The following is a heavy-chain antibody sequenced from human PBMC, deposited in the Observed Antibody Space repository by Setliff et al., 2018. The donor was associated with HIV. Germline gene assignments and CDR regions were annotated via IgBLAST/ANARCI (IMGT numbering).Heavy chain of an antibody. J-gene: IGHJ6*02. CDR3: ARVFLEWLLYRPDYVMDV. CDR2: IWYDGGKK. CDR1: GFGFSVYG. Sequence: GGSLRLSCEVFGFGFSVYGFHWVRQAPGKGLEWVAVIWYDGGKKYYADSVKGRFTISRDNAKNSLYLQMTSLRAEDTAVYYCARVFLEWLLYRPDYVMDVWGQGTTVTVSS. D-gene: IGHD3-3*01. V-gene: IGHV3-33*01.